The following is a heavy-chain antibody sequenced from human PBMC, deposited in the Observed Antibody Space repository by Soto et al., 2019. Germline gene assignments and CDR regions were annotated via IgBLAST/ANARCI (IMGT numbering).Heavy chain of an antibody. J-gene: IGHJ6*02. CDR1: GFTVSSNY. D-gene: IGHD6-6*01. V-gene: IGHV3-66*01. CDR2: IYSDGTT. Sequence: PGGSLSLSCAASGFTVSSNYMNWVRPAPGKGLEWVSIIYSDGTTSYADSVKGRFTISRDNSKNTLYLQMSSLRAEDTAVYYCVKCDSSSSFSYYYYGMDVWGQGTTVTVSS. CDR3: VKCDSSSSFSYYYYGMDV.